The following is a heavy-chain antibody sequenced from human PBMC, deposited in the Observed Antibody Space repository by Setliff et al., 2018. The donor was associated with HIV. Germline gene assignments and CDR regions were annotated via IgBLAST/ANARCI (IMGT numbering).Heavy chain of an antibody. CDR3: ARGGSNSWSPFDY. J-gene: IGHJ4*02. V-gene: IGHV3-23*01. D-gene: IGHD6-13*01. Sequence: LRLSCAASGFTFSSYAMSWVRQAPGKGLEWVSAISGSGGSTYYADSVKGRFTISRDNSKNTLYLQMNSLRAEDTAVYYCARGGSNSWSPFDYWGQGTLVTVSS. CDR2: ISGSGGST. CDR1: GFTFSSYA.